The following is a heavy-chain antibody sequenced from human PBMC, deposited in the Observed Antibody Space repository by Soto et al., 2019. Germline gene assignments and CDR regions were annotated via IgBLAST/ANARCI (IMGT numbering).Heavy chain of an antibody. CDR1: GVTFSSYA. V-gene: IGHV1-69*13. Sequence: SVKVSCKASGVTFSSYAICWVRQAPGQGLEWMGGIIPIFGTANYAQKFQGRVTITADESTSTAYMELSSLRSEDTAVYYCARQYYYDSSGYYSVWGHGTLVTVSS. CDR2: IIPIFGTA. D-gene: IGHD3-22*01. CDR3: ARQYYYDSSGYYSV. J-gene: IGHJ4*01.